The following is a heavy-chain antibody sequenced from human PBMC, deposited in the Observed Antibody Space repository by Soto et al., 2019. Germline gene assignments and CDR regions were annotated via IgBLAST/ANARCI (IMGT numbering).Heavy chain of an antibody. CDR2: IIPIFGTA. J-gene: IGHJ1*01. CDR3: ARCVGGPFPLS. CDR1: GGTFSSYA. D-gene: IGHD1-26*01. Sequence: GASVKVSCKASGGTFSSYAISWVRQAPGQGLEWMGGIIPIFGTANYAQKFQGRVTITADESTSTAYMELSSLRSEDTAVYYCARCVGGPFPLSWGEGRLPTASS. V-gene: IGHV1-69*13.